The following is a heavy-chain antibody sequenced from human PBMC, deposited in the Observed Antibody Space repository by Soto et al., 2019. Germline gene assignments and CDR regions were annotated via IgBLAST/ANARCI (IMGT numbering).Heavy chain of an antibody. Sequence: QVQLQKSGPGLVRPSQTLSLTCTVSGGSISSGGYYWSWIRQHPEKGLEWIGYIYYSGSTYYNPSLKSRVTISVDTSKNQFSLKLSSVTAADTAVYYCARGGRRSPAMDVWGQGTTVTVSS. J-gene: IGHJ6*02. CDR3: ARGGRRSPAMDV. CDR2: IYYSGST. V-gene: IGHV4-31*03. CDR1: GGSISSGGYY.